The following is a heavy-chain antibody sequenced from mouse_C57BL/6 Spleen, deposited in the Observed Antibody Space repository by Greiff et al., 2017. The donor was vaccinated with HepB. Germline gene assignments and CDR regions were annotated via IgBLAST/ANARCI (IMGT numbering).Heavy chain of an antibody. Sequence: VQLQQSGAELVRPGSSVKLSCKASGYTFTSYWMHWVKQRPIQGLEWIGNIDPSDSETHYNQKFKDKATLTVDKSSSTAYMQLSSLTSEDSAVYYCARSGITTVVGAMDYWGQGTSVTVSS. J-gene: IGHJ4*01. D-gene: IGHD1-1*01. CDR1: GYTFTSYW. V-gene: IGHV1-52*01. CDR3: ARSGITTVVGAMDY. CDR2: IDPSDSET.